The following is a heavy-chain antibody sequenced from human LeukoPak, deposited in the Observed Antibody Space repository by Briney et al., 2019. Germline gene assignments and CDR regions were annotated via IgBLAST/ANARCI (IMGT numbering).Heavy chain of an antibody. Sequence: SVKVSCKASGGTFSSYTISWVRQAPGQGLEWMGRIIPILGIANYAQKFQGRVTITADKSTSTAYMELSSLRSEDTAVYYCARSPEIYGDYLFDYGGQGTLVTVSS. CDR1: GGTFSSYT. V-gene: IGHV1-69*02. CDR3: ARSPEIYGDYLFDY. D-gene: IGHD4-17*01. J-gene: IGHJ4*02. CDR2: IIPILGIA.